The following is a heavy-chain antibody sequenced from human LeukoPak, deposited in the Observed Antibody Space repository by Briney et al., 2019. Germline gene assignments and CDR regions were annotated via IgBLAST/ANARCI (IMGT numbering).Heavy chain of an antibody. V-gene: IGHV4-61*08. D-gene: IGHD5-18*01. CDR2: IYYSGSS. Sequence: SQTLSLTCTVSGGSISSGGYYWNWIRQPPGKGLEWIGYIYYSGSSNYNPSLKSRVTISVDTSKNQFSLKLSSVTAADTAVYYCARGNSYGIFDYWGQGALVTVSS. CDR3: ARGNSYGIFDY. CDR1: GGSISSGGYY. J-gene: IGHJ4*02.